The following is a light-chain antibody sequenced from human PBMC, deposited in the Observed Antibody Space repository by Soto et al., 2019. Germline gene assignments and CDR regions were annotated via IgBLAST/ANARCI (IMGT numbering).Light chain of an antibody. CDR2: KAS. CDR3: QQYNSYST. Sequence: DIQMTQSPSTLSASVGDRVTITCRASQSISSWLAWYQQKPGKAPKLLIYKASSLESGGPSRFSGSGSWTEFTLTISSLQPDDFATYYCQQYNSYSTFGQGTKVDIK. CDR1: QSISSW. V-gene: IGKV1-5*03. J-gene: IGKJ1*01.